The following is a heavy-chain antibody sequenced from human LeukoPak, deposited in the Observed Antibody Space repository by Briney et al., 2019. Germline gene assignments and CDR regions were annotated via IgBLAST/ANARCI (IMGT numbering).Heavy chain of an antibody. CDR1: GFTFSDYY. V-gene: IGHV3-11*04. CDR3: AKVAPYSSSWYGGRGYYYYGMDV. Sequence: GGSLRLSCAASGFTFSDYYMSWIRQAPGKGLEWVSYISSSGSTIYYADSVKGRFTISRDNAKNSLYLQMNSLRAEDTAVYYCAKVAPYSSSWYGGRGYYYYGMDVWGQGTTVTVSS. J-gene: IGHJ6*02. D-gene: IGHD6-13*01. CDR2: ISSSGSTI.